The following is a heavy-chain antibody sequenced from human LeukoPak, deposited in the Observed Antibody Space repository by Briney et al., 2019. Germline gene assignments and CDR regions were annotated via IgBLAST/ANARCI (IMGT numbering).Heavy chain of an antibody. J-gene: IGHJ4*02. V-gene: IGHV3-30*18. D-gene: IGHD6-19*01. CDR2: ISYDGSNK. Sequence: LRLSCAASGFTFSSYGMHWVRQAPGKGLGWVAVISYDGSNKYYADSVKGRFTISRDNSKNTLYLQMNSLRAEDTAVYYCAKSTSSPLYYFDYWGQGTLVTVSS. CDR3: AKSTSSPLYYFDY. CDR1: GFTFSSYG.